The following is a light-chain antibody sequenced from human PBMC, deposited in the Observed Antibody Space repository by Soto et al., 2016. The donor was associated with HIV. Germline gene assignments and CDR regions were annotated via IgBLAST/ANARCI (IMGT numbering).Light chain of an antibody. V-gene: IGLV3-1*01. CDR3: QAWDSSTVV. J-gene: IGLJ2*01. CDR1: KLGDKH. Sequence: SFELTQPSSVSVSPGQTASITCSGDKLGDKHACWYQQKPGQSPVLVIFQDNKRPAGISERFSGSNSGNTATLTISGTQAMDEADYYCQAWDSSTVVFGGGTKLTVL. CDR2: QDN.